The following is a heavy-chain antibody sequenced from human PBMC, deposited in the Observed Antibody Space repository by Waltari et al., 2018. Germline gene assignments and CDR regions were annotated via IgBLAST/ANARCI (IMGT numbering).Heavy chain of an antibody. Sequence: QLQLQESGPGLVKPSETLSLTCTASGGSIRSSSYYWGWIRPPPGKGLEWIGSIYYSGSTYYNPSLKSRVTISVDTSKNQFSLKLSSVTAADTAVYYCARSHYDYVWGSYRPWGQGTLVTVSS. CDR3: ARSHYDYVWGSYRP. J-gene: IGHJ4*02. CDR2: IYYSGST. CDR1: GGSIRSSSYY. V-gene: IGHV4-39*01. D-gene: IGHD3-16*02.